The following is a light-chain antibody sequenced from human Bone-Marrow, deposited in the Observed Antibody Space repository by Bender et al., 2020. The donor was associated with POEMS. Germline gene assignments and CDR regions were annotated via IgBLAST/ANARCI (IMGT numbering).Light chain of an antibody. Sequence: SYEVTQPPSVSVSPGQTASITCSGDDLGDKYVAWYQQKPGQSPVLVIYQDTNRPSGIPARFSGSNSGNTATLTISGTQAMDEADYYCQAWDTYAVMFGGGTKLTVL. J-gene: IGLJ3*02. CDR1: DLGDKY. CDR2: QDT. V-gene: IGLV3-1*01. CDR3: QAWDTYAVM.